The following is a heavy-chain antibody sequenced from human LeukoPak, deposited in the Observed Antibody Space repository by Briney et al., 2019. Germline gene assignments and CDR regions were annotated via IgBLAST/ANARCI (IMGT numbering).Heavy chain of an antibody. Sequence: SQTLSLTCAISGDSVSSNSAAWNWIRQSPSRGFEWLGRTYYRSKWYNDYAVSVKSRITINPDTSKNQFSLQLNSVTPEDTAVYYCARDRGSGWYFGDYYGMDVWGQGTTVTVSS. CDR2: TYYRSKWYN. CDR3: ARDRGSGWYFGDYYGMDV. J-gene: IGHJ6*02. CDR1: GDSVSSNSAA. V-gene: IGHV6-1*01. D-gene: IGHD6-19*01.